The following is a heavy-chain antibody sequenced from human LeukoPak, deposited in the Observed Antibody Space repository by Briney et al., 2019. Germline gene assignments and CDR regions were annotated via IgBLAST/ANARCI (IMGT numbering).Heavy chain of an antibody. J-gene: IGHJ4*02. Sequence: PGGSLRLSCAASGFTFDDYAIHWVRQAPGKGLEWVSAISGSGGSTYYADSVKGRFTISRDNSRNTLYLQMNSLRAEDTAVYYCAKYDSSGYRGWGQGTLVTVSS. D-gene: IGHD3-22*01. CDR2: ISGSGGST. V-gene: IGHV3-23*01. CDR3: AKYDSSGYRG. CDR1: GFTFDDYA.